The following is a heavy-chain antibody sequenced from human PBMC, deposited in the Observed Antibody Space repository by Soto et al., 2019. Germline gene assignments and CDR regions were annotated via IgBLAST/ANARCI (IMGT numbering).Heavy chain of an antibody. D-gene: IGHD3-9*01. V-gene: IGHV3-7*03. J-gene: IGHJ4*02. CDR2: INLDGSEQ. Sequence: GGSLRLSCVAAGFTFTRYYMTWVRQAPGKGLEWVASINLDGSEQFYVDSVKGRFIISRDNARSSLYLQMNSLRAEDTALYFCSRENWFQDYWGPGTLVTVSS. CDR1: GFTFTRYY. CDR3: SRENWFQDY.